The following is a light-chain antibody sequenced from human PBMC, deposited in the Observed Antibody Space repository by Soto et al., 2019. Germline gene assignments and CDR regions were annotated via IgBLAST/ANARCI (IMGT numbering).Light chain of an antibody. V-gene: IGKV1-5*03. Sequence: DIQMTQSPSTLSASIGDRVTLTCRTNQSITKWLAWYQQKPGKAPNLLIYEASSLEGGVPSRFSGSGSGTEFNLTLSRLQADCFSTYYRQQDNLYPLTFGGGTKVEIK. CDR2: EAS. CDR1: QSITKW. J-gene: IGKJ4*01. CDR3: QQDNLYPLT.